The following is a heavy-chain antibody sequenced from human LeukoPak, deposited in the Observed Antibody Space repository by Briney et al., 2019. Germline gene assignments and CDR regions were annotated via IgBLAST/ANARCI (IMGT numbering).Heavy chain of an antibody. D-gene: IGHD3-3*01. CDR1: GIYFPDTW. J-gene: IGHJ4*02. CDR2: ISNDGSRK. V-gene: IGHV3-30*03. Sequence: GGSLRLSCRVSGIYFPDTWMTWVRQAPGKGLEWVAIISNDGSRKYYAHSVEGRFTISRDNSKNTLYLQMDSLRAEDTAVYYCARDRAWNYFDYWGQGTLVTVSS. CDR3: ARDRAWNYFDY.